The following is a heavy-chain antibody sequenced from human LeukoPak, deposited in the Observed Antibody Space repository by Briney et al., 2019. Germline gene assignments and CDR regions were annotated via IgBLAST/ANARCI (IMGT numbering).Heavy chain of an antibody. D-gene: IGHD3-3*01. CDR3: AKGRDFWSGSHY. CDR2: ISGSGGST. CDR1: GFTFSSYA. J-gene: IGHJ4*02. V-gene: IGHV3-23*01. Sequence: GWSLRLSCAASGFTFSSYAMSLVRQAPGKGLEWVSAISGSGGSTYYADSVKGRFTISRDNSKNTLYLQMNSLRAEDTAVYYCAKGRDFWSGSHYWGQGTLVTVSS.